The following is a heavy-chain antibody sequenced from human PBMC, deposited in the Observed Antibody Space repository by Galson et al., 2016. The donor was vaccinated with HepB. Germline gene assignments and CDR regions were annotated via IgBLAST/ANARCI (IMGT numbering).Heavy chain of an antibody. CDR2: ISRNGIGT. Sequence: SLRLSCAASGFTFNTYSMTWVRQAPGKGLECVATISRNGIGTAYAGSAKGRFTISRDNSKNTVYLQMNSLRAEDTAVYYCAKETLGLCSGSSCYPFDCWGQGTLVTVSS. J-gene: IGHJ4*02. V-gene: IGHV3-23*01. CDR1: GFTFNTYS. D-gene: IGHD2-15*01. CDR3: AKETLGLCSGSSCYPFDC.